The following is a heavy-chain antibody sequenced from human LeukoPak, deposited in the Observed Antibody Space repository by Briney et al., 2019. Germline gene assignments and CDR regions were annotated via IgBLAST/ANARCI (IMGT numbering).Heavy chain of an antibody. D-gene: IGHD4-17*01. CDR1: GFTFSSYA. CDR2: ISYDGNKE. Sequence: GGSLRLSCAASGFTFSSYAMHWVRQAPGKGLEWVAVISYDGNKEYYADSVKGRFIISRDNSKNTLYLEMNSLRAEDTAVYYCARATVTTGAYFDYWGQGTLVTVSS. V-gene: IGHV3-30-3*01. CDR3: ARATVTTGAYFDY. J-gene: IGHJ4*02.